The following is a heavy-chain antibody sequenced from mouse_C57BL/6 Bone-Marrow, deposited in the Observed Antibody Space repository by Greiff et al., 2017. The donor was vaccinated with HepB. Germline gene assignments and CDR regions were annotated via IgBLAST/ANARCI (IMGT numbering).Heavy chain of an antibody. J-gene: IGHJ4*01. Sequence: EVMLVESGGGLVKPGGSLKLSCAASGFTFSDYGMHWVRQAPEKGLEWVAYISSGSSTIYYADTVKGRFTISRDNAKNTLFLQMTSLRAEDTAMCYCARPSITTVVPHYAMDYWGQGTSVTVSS. D-gene: IGHD1-1*01. CDR3: ARPSITTVVPHYAMDY. CDR1: GFTFSDYG. CDR2: ISSGSSTI. V-gene: IGHV5-17*01.